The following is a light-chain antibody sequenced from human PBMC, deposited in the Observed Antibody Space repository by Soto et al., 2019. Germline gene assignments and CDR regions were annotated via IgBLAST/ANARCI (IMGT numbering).Light chain of an antibody. CDR1: QTVNGNY. CDR3: QHYGSLPGT. CDR2: GST. V-gene: IGKV3-20*01. J-gene: IGKJ1*01. Sequence: ETGLTQSPGTLSLSPGDRATLSCRASQTVNGNYLGWYQQKPGQAPRLLIDGSTSRATVIPDRFSGGGSGADFPLTISRLEPEYVAVYYCQHYGSLPGTFGQGTRVDIK.